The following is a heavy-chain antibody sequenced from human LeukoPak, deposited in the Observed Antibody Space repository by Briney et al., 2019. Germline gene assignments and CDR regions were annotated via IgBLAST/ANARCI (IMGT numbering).Heavy chain of an antibody. CDR2: ISAYNGNT. V-gene: IGHV1-18*01. Sequence: ASVEVSCKASGYTFTSYGISWVRQAPGQGLEWMGWISAYNGNTNYAQKLQGRVTMTRDTSTSTVYMELSSLRSEDTAVYYCARYSYGYHYWGQGTLVTVSS. CDR1: GYTFTSYG. J-gene: IGHJ4*02. CDR3: ARYSYGYHY. D-gene: IGHD5-18*01.